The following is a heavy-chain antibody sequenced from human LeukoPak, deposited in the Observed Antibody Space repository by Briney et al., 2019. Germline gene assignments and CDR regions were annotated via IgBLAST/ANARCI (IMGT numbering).Heavy chain of an antibody. CDR1: GFTFSSYG. CDR3: AKDHSWDSWGYV. CDR2: ISGSGGST. J-gene: IGHJ6*04. Sequence: GGFLRLSCAASGFTFSSYGMSWVRQAPGKGLEWVSAISGSGGSTYYADSVKGRFTIARDNSKNTLYLQMNSLRAEDTAVYYCAKDHSWDSWGYVWGKGTTVTVSS. V-gene: IGHV3-23*01. D-gene: IGHD7-27*01.